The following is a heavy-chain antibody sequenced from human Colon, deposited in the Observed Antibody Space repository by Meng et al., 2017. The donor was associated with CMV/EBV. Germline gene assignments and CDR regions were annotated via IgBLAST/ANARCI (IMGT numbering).Heavy chain of an antibody. V-gene: IGHV3-53*01. Sequence: GESLKISCAASGFTVSSVYMTWVRQAPGKGLEWISVIFIADKTHYADSVQGRFTISRDNSKNTLYLQMNSLRVEDTAVYYCARDFWSGYWSWGQGTRVTVSS. CDR1: GFTVSSVY. CDR3: ARDFWSGYWS. CDR2: IFIADKT. D-gene: IGHD3-3*01. J-gene: IGHJ5*02.